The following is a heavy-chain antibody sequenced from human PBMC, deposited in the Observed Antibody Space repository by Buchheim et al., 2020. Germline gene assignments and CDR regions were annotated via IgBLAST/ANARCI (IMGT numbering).Heavy chain of an antibody. J-gene: IGHJ6*02. CDR3: ARGYSSSSFYYYGMDV. CDR2: IWYDGSNK. Sequence: QVQLVESGGGVVQPGRSLRLSCAASGFTFSSYGMHWVRQAPGKGLEWVAVIWYDGSNKYYADSVKGRFTISRDNSKNTLYLQMNSLRAEDTAVYYCARGYSSSSFYYYGMDVWGQGTT. D-gene: IGHD6-6*01. V-gene: IGHV3-33*01. CDR1: GFTFSSYG.